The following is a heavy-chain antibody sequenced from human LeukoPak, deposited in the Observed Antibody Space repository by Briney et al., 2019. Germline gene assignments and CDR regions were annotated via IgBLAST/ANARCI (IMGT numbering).Heavy chain of an antibody. D-gene: IGHD3-22*01. CDR2: IIPILGIA. V-gene: IGHV1-69*04. CDR3: AGDINYYDSSGFDY. CDR1: GYIFTSDG. J-gene: IGHJ4*02. Sequence: GASVNVSCKASGYIFTSDGISWVRQAAGQGLERMGRIIPILGIANYAQKFQGRVTITADKSTSTAYMELSSLRSEDTAVYYCAGDINYYDSSGFDYWGQGTLVTVSS.